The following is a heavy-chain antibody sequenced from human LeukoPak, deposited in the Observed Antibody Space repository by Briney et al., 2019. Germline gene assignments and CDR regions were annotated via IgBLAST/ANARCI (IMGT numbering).Heavy chain of an antibody. D-gene: IGHD4-17*01. J-gene: IGHJ4*02. CDR2: IYPGESIYASENT. Sequence: PSETLSLTCSVSGVSISAYYWSWIRQPAGEGLEWIGRIYPGESIYASENTNYNPSLKSRVSMSGDTSKNQVSLKLRSVTAADTAVYYCARDPTTVTTIFDSWGQGTLVTVSS. CDR3: ARDPTTVTTIFDS. CDR1: GVSISAYY. V-gene: IGHV4-4*07.